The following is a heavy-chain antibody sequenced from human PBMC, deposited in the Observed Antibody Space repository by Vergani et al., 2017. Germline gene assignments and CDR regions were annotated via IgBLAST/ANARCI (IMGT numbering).Heavy chain of an antibody. Sequence: QMQLVQSGPEVKKPGTSVKVSCKASGFTFTSSAVQWVRQARGQRLEWIGWIVVGSGNTNYAQKFQGRVTMTRDTSISTAYMELSRLRSDDTAVYYCARVAVAGSPYYYGMDVWGQGTTVTVSS. CDR1: GFTFTSSA. J-gene: IGHJ6*02. CDR3: ARVAVAGSPYYYGMDV. V-gene: IGHV1-58*01. D-gene: IGHD6-19*01. CDR2: IVVGSGNT.